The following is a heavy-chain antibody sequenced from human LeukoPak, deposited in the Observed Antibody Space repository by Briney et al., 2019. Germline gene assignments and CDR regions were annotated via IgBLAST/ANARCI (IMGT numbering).Heavy chain of an antibody. D-gene: IGHD6-19*01. CDR2: ISSSSYI. CDR1: GFTFSSYS. Sequence: GGSLRLSCAASGFTFSSYSMNWVRQAPGKGVESVSSISSSSYIYYADSVKGRFTISRDNAKNSLYLQMNSLRAEDTAVYYCARDGAVAGIDNAFDIWGQGTMVTVSS. CDR3: ARDGAVAGIDNAFDI. J-gene: IGHJ3*02. V-gene: IGHV3-21*01.